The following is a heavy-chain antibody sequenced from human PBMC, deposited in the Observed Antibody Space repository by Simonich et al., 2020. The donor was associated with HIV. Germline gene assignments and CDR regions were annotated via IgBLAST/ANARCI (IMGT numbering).Heavy chain of an antibody. CDR2: INNSGST. D-gene: IGHD3-10*01. J-gene: IGHJ6*03. V-gene: IGHV4-34*01. Sequence: QVQLQQWGAGLLKPSETLSLTCAVYGGSLIGYYWSWICQPPGRGLGWIGEINNSGSTNVNPSLKSRGTISVDTSKTQISLKVRSVTAADTAVYYCARIGPDYYRGYYYVDVWGKGTTVSVSS. CDR1: GGSLIGYY. CDR3: ARIGPDYYRGYYYVDV.